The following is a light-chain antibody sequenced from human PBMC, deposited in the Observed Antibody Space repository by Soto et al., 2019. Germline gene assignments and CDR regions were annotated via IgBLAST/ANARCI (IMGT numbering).Light chain of an antibody. CDR3: QKYNSAPLT. Sequence: GDRVTITCRASQSFSGTLAWYQQKPGKAPKLLIYDASSLERGVPSRFSGSGSGTDFTLTISSLQPEDVAAYYCQKYNSAPLTFGGGTKWISN. V-gene: IGKV1-5*01. CDR1: QSFSGT. CDR2: DAS. J-gene: IGKJ4*01.